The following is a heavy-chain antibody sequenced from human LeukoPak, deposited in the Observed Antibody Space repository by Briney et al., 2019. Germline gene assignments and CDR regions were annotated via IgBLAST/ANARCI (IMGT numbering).Heavy chain of an antibody. CDR3: ARSIGLTGGGVDV. CDR2: ITDSGSTI. V-gene: IGHV3-11*01. J-gene: IGHJ6*02. Sequence: KTGGSLRLSCAASGFTFRDYNMNWVRQAPGKGLEWVSYITDSGSTIHYADSVNGRFTISRDNAKNSLYLQMNSLRGEDSAVYYCARSIGLTGGGVDVWGRGTTVTVSS. D-gene: IGHD3-9*01. CDR1: GFTFRDYN.